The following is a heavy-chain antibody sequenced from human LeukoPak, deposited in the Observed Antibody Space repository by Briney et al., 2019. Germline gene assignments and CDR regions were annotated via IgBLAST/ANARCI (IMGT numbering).Heavy chain of an antibody. V-gene: IGHV1-18*01. CDR3: ARPYSSSWRYYYYGMDV. D-gene: IGHD6-13*01. CDR1: GYTFTSYG. Sequence: ASVKVSCKASGYTFTSYGISWVRQAPGQGLEWMGWISAYNGNTNYAQKLQGRVTMTTDTSTSTAYMELRSLRSADTAVYYCARPYSSSWRYYYYGMDVWGQGTTVTVSS. J-gene: IGHJ6*02. CDR2: ISAYNGNT.